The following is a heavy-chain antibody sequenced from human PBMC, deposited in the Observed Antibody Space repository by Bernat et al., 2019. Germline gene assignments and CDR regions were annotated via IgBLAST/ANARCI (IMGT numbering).Heavy chain of an antibody. Sequence: QLQLQESGPGLVEPSETLSLTCTVSGGSISSYSYYWAWMRQPPGKGLEWIGSVYYSGSNYYNPSLKSRVTISVDTPESQFSLKLRSMTATDTAVYYCARHSSLVVASTNWFDPWGQGTLVTVSS. CDR2: VYYSGSN. J-gene: IGHJ5*02. CDR3: ARHSSLVVASTNWFDP. CDR1: GGSISSYSYY. V-gene: IGHV4-39*01. D-gene: IGHD2-15*01.